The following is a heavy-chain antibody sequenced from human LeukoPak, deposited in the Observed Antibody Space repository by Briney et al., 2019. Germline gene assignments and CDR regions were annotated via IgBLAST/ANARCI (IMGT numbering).Heavy chain of an antibody. Sequence: SETLSLTCAVSGGSISSSNWWSWVRQPPGKGLEWIGEIYHSGSTNYNPSLKSRVTISVDKSKNQFSLKLSSVTAADTAVYYCARLSAVTWDPRYFDLWGRGTLVTVSS. CDR2: IYHSGST. CDR1: GGSISSSNW. V-gene: IGHV4-4*02. J-gene: IGHJ2*01. D-gene: IGHD4-17*01. CDR3: ARLSAVTWDPRYFDL.